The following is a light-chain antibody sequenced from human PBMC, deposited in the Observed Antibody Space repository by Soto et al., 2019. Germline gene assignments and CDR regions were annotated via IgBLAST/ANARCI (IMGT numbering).Light chain of an antibody. CDR2: EGS. Sequence: LNQPASGYGFAGHCLTISCTGNSSDVGSYNLVSWYQQHPGKAPKLMIYEGSKRPSGVSNRFSGSKSGNTASLTISGLQAEDEADYYCCSYAGSSTYVFGPGTKVTV. CDR1: SSDVGSYNL. CDR3: CSYAGSSTYV. J-gene: IGLJ1*01. V-gene: IGLV2-23*01.